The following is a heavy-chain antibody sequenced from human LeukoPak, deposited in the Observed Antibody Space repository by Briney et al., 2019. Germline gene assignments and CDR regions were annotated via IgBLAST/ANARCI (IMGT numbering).Heavy chain of an antibody. CDR1: GFTVSSNY. Sequence: GGSLRLSCAASGFTVSSNYMSCVRQAPGKGLEWVSVIYSGGSTYYADSVKGRFTISRDSSKNTLYLQMNSLRAEDTAVYYCTRDQWEPLFNYYYGMDVWGQGTTVTVSS. CDR2: IYSGGST. J-gene: IGHJ6*02. CDR3: TRDQWEPLFNYYYGMDV. V-gene: IGHV3-53*01. D-gene: IGHD1-26*01.